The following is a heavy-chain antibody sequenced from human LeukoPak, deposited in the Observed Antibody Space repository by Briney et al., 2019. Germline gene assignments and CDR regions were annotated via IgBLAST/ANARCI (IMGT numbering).Heavy chain of an antibody. J-gene: IGHJ4*02. Sequence: GRSLRLSCAASGFTFSSYAMHWVRQAPGKGLEWVAVISYDGSNKYYADSVKGRFTISRDNSKNTLYLQMNSLRAEDTAVYYCANMDFGGDFDYWGQGTLSPSPQ. CDR2: ISYDGSNK. V-gene: IGHV3-30-3*01. D-gene: IGHD3-3*01. CDR3: ANMDFGGDFDY. CDR1: GFTFSSYA.